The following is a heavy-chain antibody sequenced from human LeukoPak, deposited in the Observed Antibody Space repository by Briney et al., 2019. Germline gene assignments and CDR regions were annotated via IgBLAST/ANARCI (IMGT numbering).Heavy chain of an antibody. CDR2: ISPGDSDT. V-gene: IGHV5-51*01. CDR1: GSIFTSYW. D-gene: IGHD2-21*01. Sequence: PGASLQISGKGAGSIFTSYWIGGVRQLPGKGLEWMGIISPGDSDTSYSPAFRGLATISADKSISTAYLQWSSLKASDTAMYYCARGDYFDYWGQGTLVTVSS. J-gene: IGHJ4*02. CDR3: ARGDYFDY.